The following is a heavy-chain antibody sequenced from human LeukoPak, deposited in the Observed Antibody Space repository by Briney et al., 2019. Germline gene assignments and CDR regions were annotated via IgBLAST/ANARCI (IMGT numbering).Heavy chain of an antibody. J-gene: IGHJ6*03. CDR1: GGSISSSSYY. Sequence: PSETLSLTCTVSGGSISSSSYYWGWIRQPPGKGLEWIGSIYYSGSTYYNPSLKSRVTISVDTSKNQFSLKLSSVTAADTAVYYCARRSEDGDYYYMDVWGKGTTVTISS. D-gene: IGHD2-15*01. V-gene: IGHV4-39*01. CDR2: IYYSGST. CDR3: ARRSEDGDYYYMDV.